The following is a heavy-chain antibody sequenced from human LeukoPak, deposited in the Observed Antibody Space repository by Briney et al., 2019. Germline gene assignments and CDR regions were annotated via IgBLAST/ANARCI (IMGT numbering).Heavy chain of an antibody. CDR2: SHPNTGRT. D-gene: IGHD3-10*01. CDR3: ARTPVTVIRGVIEDGMDV. J-gene: IGHJ6*02. V-gene: IGHV1-2*02. Sequence: ASVQVSCKPSGYVFTDYYLHWVRQAPGQGLEWMGWSHPNTGRTYYAQKFQGRVTMTRDTSVSTAYMDLSRLGSDDTAVYYCARTPVTVIRGVIEDGMDVWGQGTTVTVSS. CDR1: GYVFTDYY.